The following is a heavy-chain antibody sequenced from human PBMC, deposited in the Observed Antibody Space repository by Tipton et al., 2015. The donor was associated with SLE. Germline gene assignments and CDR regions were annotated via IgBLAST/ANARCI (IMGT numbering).Heavy chain of an antibody. CDR1: GGSFSGYY. Sequence: LRLSCAVYGGSFSGYYWSWIRQPPGKGLEWIGEINHSGSTNYNPSLKSRVTISVDTSKNQFSLKLSSVTAADTAVYYCVDSSGDWFDPWGQGTLVTVSS. V-gene: IGHV4-34*01. D-gene: IGHD3-22*01. CDR3: VDSSGDWFDP. J-gene: IGHJ5*02. CDR2: INHSGST.